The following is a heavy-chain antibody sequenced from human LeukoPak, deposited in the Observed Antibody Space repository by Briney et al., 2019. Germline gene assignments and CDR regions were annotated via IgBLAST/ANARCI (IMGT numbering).Heavy chain of an antibody. Sequence: ASLKVSCKASGYTFTGYYIHWVRQAPGQGLEWRGWINPNSGHTHYAQIFQDRVTMTRDTSISTASMELSRLKSDDTAVYYCARAPKNDAFDIWGQGTMVTVSS. CDR2: INPNSGHT. CDR1: GYTFTGYY. V-gene: IGHV1-2*02. J-gene: IGHJ3*02. CDR3: ARAPKNDAFDI.